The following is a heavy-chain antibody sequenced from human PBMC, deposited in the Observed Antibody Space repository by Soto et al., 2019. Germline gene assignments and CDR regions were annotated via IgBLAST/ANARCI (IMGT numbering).Heavy chain of an antibody. CDR1: GFTFGNYA. V-gene: IGHV3-23*01. Sequence: PGGSLRLSCVGSGFTFGNYAMSWVRQAPGKGLEWVSSITGIDGRTYYADSVKGRFTISRDNPKNTLYLQMNSLRAEDTAVYYCARGTAVACHCWGQGTLVTVSS. CDR3: ARGTAVACHC. D-gene: IGHD6-19*01. CDR2: ITGIDGRT. J-gene: IGHJ4*02.